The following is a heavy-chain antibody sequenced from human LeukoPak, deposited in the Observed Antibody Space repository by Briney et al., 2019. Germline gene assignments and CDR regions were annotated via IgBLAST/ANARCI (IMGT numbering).Heavy chain of an antibody. CDR1: GYTFTSYY. D-gene: IGHD4-17*01. Sequence: APVKVSCKASGYTFTSYYMHWVRQAPGQGLEWMGIINPSGGSTSCAQKFQGRVTMTRDTSTSTVYMELSSLRSEDTAVYYCARVSYGDHVVIDYWGQGTLVTVSS. CDR2: INPSGGST. V-gene: IGHV1-46*03. J-gene: IGHJ4*02. CDR3: ARVSYGDHVVIDY.